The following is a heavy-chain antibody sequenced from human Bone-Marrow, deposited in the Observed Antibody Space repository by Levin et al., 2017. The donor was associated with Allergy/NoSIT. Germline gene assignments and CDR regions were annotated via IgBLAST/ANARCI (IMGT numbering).Heavy chain of an antibody. Sequence: SCAASGFTFSDHFMDWVRQAPGKGLEWVARIRIKSHSYTTEYAASVKGRFSISRDDSKNSLYLQMNSLKTEDTAVYFCTRDNWGSSDYWGQGTLVTVSS. D-gene: IGHD7-27*01. CDR2: IRIKSHSYTT. CDR3: TRDNWGSSDY. CDR1: GFTFSDHF. V-gene: IGHV3-72*01. J-gene: IGHJ4*02.